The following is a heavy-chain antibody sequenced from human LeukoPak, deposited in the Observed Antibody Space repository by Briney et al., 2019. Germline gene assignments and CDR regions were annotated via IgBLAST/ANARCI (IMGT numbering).Heavy chain of an antibody. D-gene: IGHD2-2*01. Sequence: SETLSLTCTVSSDSIFTSNWWSWVRQPPGKGLEWIGQIFHSGSTSYSPSLKSRVTISMDKSKNQISLRLTSVTAADTAVYYCARGRNVVVPAAMIYDYWGQGTLVTVSS. J-gene: IGHJ4*02. CDR2: IFHSGST. V-gene: IGHV4-4*02. CDR1: SDSIFTSNW. CDR3: ARGRNVVVPAAMIYDY.